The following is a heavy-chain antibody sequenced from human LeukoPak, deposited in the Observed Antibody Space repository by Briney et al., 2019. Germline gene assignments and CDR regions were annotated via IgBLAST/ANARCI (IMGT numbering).Heavy chain of an antibody. CDR2: ISAYNGNT. D-gene: IGHD1-1*01. J-gene: IGHJ6*03. Sequence: ASAKVSCKASGYTFTSYGISWVRQSPGQGLEWMVWISAYNGNTNYAQKLQGRVTMTTDTSTSTAYMELRSLRSDDTAVYYCARAGQLDYYYYYMDVWGKGTTVTVSS. CDR1: GYTFTSYG. CDR3: ARAGQLDYYYYYMDV. V-gene: IGHV1-18*01.